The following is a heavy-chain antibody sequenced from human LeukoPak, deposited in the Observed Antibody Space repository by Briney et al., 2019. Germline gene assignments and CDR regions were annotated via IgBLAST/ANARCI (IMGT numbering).Heavy chain of an antibody. Sequence: PSETLSLTCTVSGGSISSYYWSWIRQPAGKGLEWIGRIYTSGSTNYNPSLKSRVTMSVDTSKNQFSLKLSSVTAADTAVYYCARDFEVRAAIGYYYYYMDVWGKGTTVTVSS. CDR2: IYTSGST. CDR1: GGSISSYY. CDR3: ARDFEVRAAIGYYYYYMDV. V-gene: IGHV4-4*07. J-gene: IGHJ6*03. D-gene: IGHD2-2*01.